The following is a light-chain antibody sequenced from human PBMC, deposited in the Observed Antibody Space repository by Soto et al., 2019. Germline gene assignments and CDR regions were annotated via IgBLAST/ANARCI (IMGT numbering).Light chain of an antibody. CDR3: QQYGSSGT. V-gene: IGKV3-20*01. Sequence: EIVLTQSPGTLSLSPGERATLCCRASQSVSNNYLAWYQQKPGQAPRILIYGASNRATGIPDRFSGSGSGTDFTLTISRLEPEDFAVYYCQQYGSSGTLGQGTKVDIK. J-gene: IGKJ1*01. CDR1: QSVSNNY. CDR2: GAS.